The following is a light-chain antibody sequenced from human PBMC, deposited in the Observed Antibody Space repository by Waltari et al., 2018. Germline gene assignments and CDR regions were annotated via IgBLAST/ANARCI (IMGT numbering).Light chain of an antibody. Sequence: QSALTQPASVSGSPGQSITISCPGTSSDVGGYNSVSWYQPHPGKAPKIMIYDVSNRPSGVSNRFSGSKSGNTASLTISGLQAEDEADYYCSSYTSSSTHVFGSGTKVTVL. V-gene: IGLV2-14*03. J-gene: IGLJ6*01. CDR2: DVS. CDR3: SSYTSSSTHV. CDR1: SSDVGGYNS.